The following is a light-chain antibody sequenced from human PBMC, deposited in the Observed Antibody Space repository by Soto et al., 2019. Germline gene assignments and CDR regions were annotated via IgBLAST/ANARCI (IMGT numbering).Light chain of an antibody. CDR1: QSVSRK. J-gene: IGKJ5*01. CDR2: GAS. CDR3: QQRNTWPPVT. V-gene: IGKV3D-15*01. Sequence: EIVMTHSPATLSVSQWEIATLSCRASQSVSRKLVWYQQKPGQAPRLLIYGASTRATGIPERFSGSGSGTEFTLTISSLEPEDFAIYYCQQRNTWPPVTFGQGTRLEIK.